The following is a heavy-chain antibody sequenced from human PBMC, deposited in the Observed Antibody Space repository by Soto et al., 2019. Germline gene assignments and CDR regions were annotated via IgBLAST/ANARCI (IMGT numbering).Heavy chain of an antibody. CDR3: GRSVVGATGEILYNAMDV. CDR1: GYTFTSYA. Sequence: GASVKVSCKASGYTFTSYALRWVRQAPGQRPEWMGWINPASGHTKYSKKFQDRVTITRDTSASIGYMELSSLRSEDTAVYYCGRSVVGATGEILYNAMDVWGQGTTVTVSS. D-gene: IGHD1-26*01. J-gene: IGHJ6*02. V-gene: IGHV1-3*01. CDR2: INPASGHT.